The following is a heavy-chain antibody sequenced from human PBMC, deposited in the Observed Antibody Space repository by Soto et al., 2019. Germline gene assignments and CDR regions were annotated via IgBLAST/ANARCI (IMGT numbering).Heavy chain of an antibody. Sequence: ASVKVSCKASGGTFSSYAISWVRQAPGQGLEWMGGIIPIFGTANYAQKFQGRVTITADESTSTAYMELSSLRSEDTAVYYCARDGGRGYSYDIDYWGQGTLVTVSS. J-gene: IGHJ4*02. D-gene: IGHD5-18*01. CDR2: IIPIFGTA. CDR3: ARDGGRGYSYDIDY. V-gene: IGHV1-69*13. CDR1: GGTFSSYA.